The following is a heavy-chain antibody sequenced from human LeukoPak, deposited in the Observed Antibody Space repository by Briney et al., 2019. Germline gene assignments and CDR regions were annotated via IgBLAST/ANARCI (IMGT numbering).Heavy chain of an antibody. D-gene: IGHD2-2*01. CDR3: AREGGVPVAHFDY. Sequence: GGSLRLSCAASGFTFSSYWMSWVRQAPGKGLEWVANIKQDGSEKYYVDSVKGRFTISRDNAKNSLYLQMNSLRAEDTAVYYCAREGGVPVAHFDYWGQGTLVTVSS. CDR1: GFTFSSYW. CDR2: IKQDGSEK. J-gene: IGHJ4*02. V-gene: IGHV3-7*01.